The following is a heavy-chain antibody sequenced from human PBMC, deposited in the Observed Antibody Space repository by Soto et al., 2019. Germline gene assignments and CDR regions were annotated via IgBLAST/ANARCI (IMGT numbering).Heavy chain of an antibody. CDR1: GGSFSGYY. J-gene: IGHJ6*03. V-gene: IGHV4-34*01. D-gene: IGHD3-10*01. CDR3: ARVVSGGSGSYYKRYYYYYYYMDV. Sequence: SETLSLTCAVYGGSFSGYYWSWIRQPPGKGLEWIGEINHSGSTNYNPSLKSRVTISVDTSKNRFSLKLSSVTAADTAVYYCARVVSGGSGSYYKRYYYYYYYMDVWGKGTTVTVSS. CDR2: INHSGST.